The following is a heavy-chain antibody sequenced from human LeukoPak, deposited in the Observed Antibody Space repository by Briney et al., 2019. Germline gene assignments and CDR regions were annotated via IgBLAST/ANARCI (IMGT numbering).Heavy chain of an antibody. CDR2: ISSSSSYI. CDR1: GLTFSSYS. J-gene: IGHJ1*01. D-gene: IGHD1-26*01. CDR3: EGTPGPELLSAY. V-gene: IGHV3-21*01. Sequence: GGSLRLSCAASGLTFSSYSMSWVREAPGKGLEWVSSISSSSSYIYYADSVKGRSTISRYNAKNSLYLPMNSLSAEDTAVYYCEGTPGPELLSAYGGQGTRVTVSS.